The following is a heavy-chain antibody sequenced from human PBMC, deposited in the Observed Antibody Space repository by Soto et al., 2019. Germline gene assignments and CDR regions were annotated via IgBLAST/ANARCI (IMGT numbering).Heavy chain of an antibody. D-gene: IGHD4-17*01. CDR3: AKDYGSAFNI. CDR2: ITGSGGST. CDR1: GFTFSSYG. V-gene: IGHV3-23*01. J-gene: IGHJ3*02. Sequence: AGGSLRLSCAASGFTFSSYGMTWVRQAPGKGLEWVSSITGSGGSTYYADSVKGRLTISRDNSKNTLYLQMNSLRAEDTAVYYCAKDYGSAFNIWGQGTMVTVSS.